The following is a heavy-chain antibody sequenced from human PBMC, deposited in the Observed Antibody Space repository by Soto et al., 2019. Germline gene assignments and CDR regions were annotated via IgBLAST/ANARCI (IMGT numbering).Heavy chain of an antibody. V-gene: IGHV3-23*01. CDR2: ISGSGGST. CDR1: GFTFSSYA. D-gene: IGHD2-21*02. J-gene: IGHJ4*02. Sequence: GGSLRLSCAASGFTFSSYAMSWVRQAPGKGLEWVSAISGSGGSTYYADSVKGRFTISRDNSKNTLYLQMNSLRAEDTAVYYCAKDRRAPYCGGDCLDYWGQGTLVTVSS. CDR3: AKDRRAPYCGGDCLDY.